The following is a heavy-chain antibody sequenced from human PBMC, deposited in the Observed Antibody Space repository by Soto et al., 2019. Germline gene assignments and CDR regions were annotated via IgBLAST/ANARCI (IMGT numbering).Heavy chain of an antibody. V-gene: IGHV3-23*01. D-gene: IGHD6-13*01. Sequence: QPGGSLRLSCAASGFTFSSYAMSWVRQAPGKGLEWVSAISGSGGSTYYADSVKGRFTISRDNSKNTLYLQMNSLRAEDTAVYYCAKDRVPLSSFRPAYYFDYWGQGTLVTVSS. CDR2: ISGSGGST. J-gene: IGHJ4*02. CDR3: AKDRVPLSSFRPAYYFDY. CDR1: GFTFSSYA.